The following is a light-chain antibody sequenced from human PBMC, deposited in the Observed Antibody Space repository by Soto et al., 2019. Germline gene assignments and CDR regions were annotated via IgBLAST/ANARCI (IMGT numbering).Light chain of an antibody. CDR2: DAS. Sequence: EIVLTQSPATLSLSPGERATLSCRASQSVSSYLAWYQQKPGQAPRLLIYDASNRATGIPARFSGSGSGTDFTLTISSLEPEDFAVYYCQQYVSSLTFGGGTKVEIK. CDR3: QQYVSSLT. CDR1: QSVSSY. J-gene: IGKJ4*01. V-gene: IGKV3-11*01.